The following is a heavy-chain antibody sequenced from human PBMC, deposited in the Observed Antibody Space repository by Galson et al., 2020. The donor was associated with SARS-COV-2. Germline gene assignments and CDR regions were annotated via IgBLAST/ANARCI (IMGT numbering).Heavy chain of an antibody. CDR3: ARMEGGWFDP. CDR1: GFSLSSGGMR. Sequence: SGPTLVKPTQTLTLTCTFSGFSLSSGGMRVSWIRQPPGKALEWLARIDWDDDKFYSTSLKTRLTISKDTSKNQVVLTMTNMDPVDTATYYCARMEGGWFDPWGQGTLVTVSS. V-gene: IGHV2-70*04. CDR2: IDWDDDK. J-gene: IGHJ5*02. D-gene: IGHD3-16*01.